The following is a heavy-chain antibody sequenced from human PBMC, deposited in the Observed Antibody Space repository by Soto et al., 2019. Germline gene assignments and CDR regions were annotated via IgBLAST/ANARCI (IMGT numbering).Heavy chain of an antibody. CDR3: ARAGIKSSGWLF. Sequence: GGSLRLSCAASGFTFSSYWMHWVRQAPGKGLVWVSRINSDGSSTSYADSVKGRFTISRDNAKNTLYLQMNSLRAEDTAVYYCARAGIKSSGWLFRGQGTLVTVSS. CDR1: GFTFSSYW. V-gene: IGHV3-74*01. J-gene: IGHJ4*02. D-gene: IGHD6-19*01. CDR2: INSDGSST.